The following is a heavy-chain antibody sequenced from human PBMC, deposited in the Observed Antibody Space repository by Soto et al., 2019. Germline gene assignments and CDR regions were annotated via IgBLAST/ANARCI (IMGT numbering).Heavy chain of an antibody. V-gene: IGHV3-74*01. CDR1: GFTFSSYW. J-gene: IGHJ6*03. D-gene: IGHD2-8*01. CDR2: INSDGSST. Sequence: GGSLRLSCAASGFTFSSYWMHWVRQAPGKGLVWVSRINSDGSSTSYADSVKGRFTISRDNAKNTLYLQMNSLRAEDTAVYYCARGGSMEYYYYYMDVWGKGTTVTVSS. CDR3: ARGGSMEYYYYYMDV.